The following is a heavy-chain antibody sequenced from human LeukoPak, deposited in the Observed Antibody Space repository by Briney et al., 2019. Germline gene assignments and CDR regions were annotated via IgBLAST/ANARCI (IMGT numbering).Heavy chain of an antibody. Sequence: PSETLSLTCAVSGASISGSGYYLGWIRQPPGKGLEWIGNIYYTGSTYYNASLQSRVTISIDMSKNQFSLRLSSVTAADTAVYYCARHGPTYYYGSGSYYNPQNYNWFDPWGQGTLVTVSS. V-gene: IGHV4-39*01. D-gene: IGHD3-10*01. J-gene: IGHJ5*02. CDR2: IYYTGST. CDR1: GASISGSGYY. CDR3: ARHGPTYYYGSGSYYNPQNYNWFDP.